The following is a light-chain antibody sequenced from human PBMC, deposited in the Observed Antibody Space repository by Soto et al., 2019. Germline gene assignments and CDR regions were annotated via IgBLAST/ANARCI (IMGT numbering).Light chain of an antibody. Sequence: QPVLTQSPSASASLGASVKLTCTLSSGHSNYAIAWHQQQPEKGPRFLMKLNSDGSHSKGDAIPDRFSGSSSGAERYLTISTLQSEDEADYYCQTWGTGIHIFGGGTKLTVL. CDR1: SGHSNYA. CDR2: LNSDGSH. CDR3: QTWGTGIHI. J-gene: IGLJ2*01. V-gene: IGLV4-69*01.